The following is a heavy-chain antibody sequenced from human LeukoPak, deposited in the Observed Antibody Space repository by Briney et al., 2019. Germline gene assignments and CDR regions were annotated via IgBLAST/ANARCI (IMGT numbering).Heavy chain of an antibody. Sequence: PGGSLRLSCAASGFTFSSYSMNWVRQAPGKGLEWVSSISSSSSYTYYADSVKGRFTISRDNAKNSLYLQMNSLRAEDTAVYYCARVIFVTMVRGVTNDAFDIWGQGTMVTVSS. V-gene: IGHV3-21*01. J-gene: IGHJ3*02. D-gene: IGHD3-10*01. CDR3: ARVIFVTMVRGVTNDAFDI. CDR2: ISSSSSYT. CDR1: GFTFSSYS.